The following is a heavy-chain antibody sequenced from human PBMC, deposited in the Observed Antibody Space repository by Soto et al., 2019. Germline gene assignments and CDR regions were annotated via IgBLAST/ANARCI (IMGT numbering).Heavy chain of an antibody. CDR3: AKDRGEEGLKFLEWFGGMDV. CDR2: IKNDGTT. V-gene: IGHV3-74*01. D-gene: IGHD3-3*01. CDR1: GFTVSNYW. Sequence: LSCAASGFTVSNYWMNWVRQAPGKGLVWVSHIKNDGTTSYAESVEGRFTVSRDDAKNSFYLQMNSLRADDTAVYYCAKDRGEEGLKFLEWFGGMDVWGHGTTVTVSS. J-gene: IGHJ6*02.